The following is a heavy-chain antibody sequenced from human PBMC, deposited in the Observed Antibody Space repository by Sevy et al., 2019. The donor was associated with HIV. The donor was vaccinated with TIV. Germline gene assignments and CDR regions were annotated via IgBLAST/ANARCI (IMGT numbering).Heavy chain of an antibody. D-gene: IGHD1-7*01. Sequence: GSLRLSCAASGFAFSSYGMHWVRQAPGKGLEWVAFIRYDGSNKYYADSVKGRFTISRDNSKNTRYLQMNSLRAEDTAVYYCAKVPAGGTTLYYYYYMDVWGKGTTVTVSS. CDR3: AKVPAGGTTLYYYYYMDV. V-gene: IGHV3-30*02. CDR1: GFAFSSYG. J-gene: IGHJ6*03. CDR2: IRYDGSNK.